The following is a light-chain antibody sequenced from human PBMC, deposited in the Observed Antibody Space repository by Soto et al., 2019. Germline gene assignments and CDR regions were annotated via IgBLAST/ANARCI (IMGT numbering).Light chain of an antibody. J-gene: IGKJ4*01. CDR2: GAS. CDR3: QQYNSSPPLP. V-gene: IGKV3-15*01. CDR1: QSVSSN. Sequence: EIVMTQSPATLSVSPGERATLSCRASQSVSSNLAWYQQKPGQAPRLLIYGASIRATGIPARFSGSGSGTAFTLTILRRQSEDLAVYYCQQYNSSPPLPFGGGTKVEIQ.